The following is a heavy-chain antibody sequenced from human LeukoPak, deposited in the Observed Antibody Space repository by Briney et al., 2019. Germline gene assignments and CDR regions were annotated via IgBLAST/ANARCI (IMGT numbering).Heavy chain of an antibody. CDR3: ARPTI. CDR2: IYFTGNT. CDR1: GGSISSDTYF. J-gene: IGHJ4*02. Sequence: PSETLSLTCTVSGGSISSDTYFWGWIRPPPGKGLEWIANIYFTGNTYYNPSLKSRATISVDTSKNQFSLTLSSVTAADTAVYYCARPTIWGQGTLVTVSS. V-gene: IGHV4-39*01.